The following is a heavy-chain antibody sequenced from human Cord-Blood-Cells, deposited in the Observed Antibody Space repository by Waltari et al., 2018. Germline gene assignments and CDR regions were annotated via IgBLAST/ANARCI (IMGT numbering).Heavy chain of an antibody. CDR2: INPNSGGT. D-gene: IGHD3-10*01. V-gene: IGHV1-2*02. CDR3: ARDAPPPYDSGSYPDY. CDR1: GYY. Sequence: GYYMHWVRQAPGQGLEWMGWINPNSGGTNYAQKFQGRVTMTRDTSISTAYMELSRLRSDDTAVYYCARDAPPPYDSGSYPDYWGQGTLVTVAS. J-gene: IGHJ4*02.